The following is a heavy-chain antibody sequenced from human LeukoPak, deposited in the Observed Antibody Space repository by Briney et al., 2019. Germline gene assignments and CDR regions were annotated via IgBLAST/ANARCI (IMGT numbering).Heavy chain of an antibody. CDR3: TSFKFFGGFDY. D-gene: IGHD2-15*01. Sequence: GGSLRLSCVASGFTFSGSAMHWVRQASGKGLEWVGRIRSKANSYATAYAASVKGRFTISRDDSKNTAYLQMNSLKTEDTAVYYCTSFKFFGGFDYWGQGTLVTVSS. J-gene: IGHJ4*02. V-gene: IGHV3-73*01. CDR2: IRSKANSYAT. CDR1: GFTFSGSA.